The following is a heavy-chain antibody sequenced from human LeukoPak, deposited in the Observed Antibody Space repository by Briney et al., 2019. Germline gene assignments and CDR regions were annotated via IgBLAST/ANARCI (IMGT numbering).Heavy chain of an antibody. CDR3: ASSLRGVMDFDY. J-gene: IGHJ4*02. CDR1: GGFISSSSYY. D-gene: IGHD3-10*01. Sequence: SETLSLTCTVSGGFISSSSYYWGWIRQPPGKGLEGIASIYYSGSTYYTPSLKSRVTIFVDTSKNQFSLKLSSVPAADTAVYYCASSLRGVMDFDYWGQGTLVTVSS. CDR2: IYYSGST. V-gene: IGHV4-39*01.